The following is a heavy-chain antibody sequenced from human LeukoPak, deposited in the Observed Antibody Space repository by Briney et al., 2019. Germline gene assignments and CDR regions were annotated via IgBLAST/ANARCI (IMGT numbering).Heavy chain of an antibody. J-gene: IGHJ4*02. CDR1: GFTFSSYE. Sequence: GGSLRLSCAASGFTFSSYELNWVRQAPGKGLEWVSYISSSGSTIYYADSVKGRFTISRDNAKNSLYLQMNSLRAEDTAVYYCVRGPIGYFDYWGQGTLVTVYS. D-gene: IGHD3-22*01. CDR3: VRGPIGYFDY. CDR2: ISSSGSTI. V-gene: IGHV3-48*03.